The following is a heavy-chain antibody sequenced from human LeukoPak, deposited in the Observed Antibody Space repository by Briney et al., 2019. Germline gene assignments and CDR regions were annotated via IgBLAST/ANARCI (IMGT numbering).Heavy chain of an antibody. J-gene: IGHJ4*02. D-gene: IGHD6-13*01. CDR1: GFTFSDYY. CDR2: ISSSSSYT. CDR3: ARETGAAAGDY. Sequence: GGSLRLSCAASGFTFSDYYMSWIRQAPGKGLEWVSYISSSSSYTNYADSVKGRFTISRDNAMNSLYPQMNSLRAEDTAVYYCARETGAAAGDYWGQGTLVTVSS. V-gene: IGHV3-11*05.